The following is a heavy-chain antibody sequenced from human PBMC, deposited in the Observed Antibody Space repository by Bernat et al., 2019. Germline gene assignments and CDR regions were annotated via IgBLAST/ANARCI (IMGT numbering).Heavy chain of an antibody. V-gene: IGHV3-30*18. D-gene: IGHD3-22*01. J-gene: IGHJ4*02. CDR1: GFTFSSYG. Sequence: QVQLVESGGGVVQPGRSLRLSCAASGFTFSSYGMHWVRQAPGKGLEWVAVISYDGSNKYYAESVKGRFHISRDNSKNMLYLQMTSLRAEDTAVYYCAKDLAWTYYYDSSGYHSLDYWGQGTLVTVSS. CDR2: ISYDGSNK. CDR3: AKDLAWTYYYDSSGYHSLDY.